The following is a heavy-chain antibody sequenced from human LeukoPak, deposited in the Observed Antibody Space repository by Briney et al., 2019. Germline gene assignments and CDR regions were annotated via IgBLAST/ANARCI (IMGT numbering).Heavy chain of an antibody. Sequence: ASVKVSCTASGGTFSGYSISWIRQAPGQGLEWMAGIIPIFGIANYAQKFKGRVTITADKSTSTAYMELSSLRSEDTAVYYCASSDGAYDYVWGSYRPWLNWGQGTLVTVSS. V-gene: IGHV1-69*10. CDR2: IIPIFGIA. D-gene: IGHD3-16*02. CDR3: ASSDGAYDYVWGSYRPWLN. CDR1: GGTFSGYS. J-gene: IGHJ4*02.